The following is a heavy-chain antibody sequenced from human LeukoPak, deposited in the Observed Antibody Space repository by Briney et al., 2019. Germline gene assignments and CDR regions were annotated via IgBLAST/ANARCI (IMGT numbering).Heavy chain of an antibody. CDR2: IYYSGST. Sequence: SQTLSLTCTVSGGSISSGDYYWSWIRQPPGKGLEWIGYIYYSGSTYYNPSLKSRVTISVDTSKNQFSLKLSFVTAADTAVYYCARVPAANNWFDPWGQGTLVTVSS. V-gene: IGHV4-30-4*01. CDR1: GGSISSGDYY. D-gene: IGHD2-2*01. J-gene: IGHJ5*02. CDR3: ARVPAANNWFDP.